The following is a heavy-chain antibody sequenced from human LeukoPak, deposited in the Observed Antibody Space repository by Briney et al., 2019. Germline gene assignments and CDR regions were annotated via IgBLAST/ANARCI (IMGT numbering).Heavy chain of an antibody. V-gene: IGHV1-69*05. CDR3: ARSGIVARFDP. D-gene: IGHD3-22*01. J-gene: IGHJ5*02. Sequence: SVKVSCKASGGTFSSYAISWVRQAPGQGLEWMGGIIPIFGTANYAQKFQGRVTMTRNTSISTAYMELSSLRSEDTAVYYCARSGIVARFDPWGQGTPVTVSS. CDR2: IIPIFGTA. CDR1: GGTFSSYA.